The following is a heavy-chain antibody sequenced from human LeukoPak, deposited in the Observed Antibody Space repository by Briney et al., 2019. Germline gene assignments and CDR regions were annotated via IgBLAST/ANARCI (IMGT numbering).Heavy chain of an antibody. CDR2: ISGSGGST. D-gene: IGHD3-22*01. CDR3: AKDMVTMIVGGFDY. Sequence: PGGSLRPSCAASGFTFSSYAMSWVRQAPGKGLEWVSAISGSGGSTYYADSVKGRITISRDNSKNTLYLQMNSLRAEDTAVYYCAKDMVTMIVGGFDYWGQGTLVTVSS. CDR1: GFTFSSYA. V-gene: IGHV3-23*01. J-gene: IGHJ4*02.